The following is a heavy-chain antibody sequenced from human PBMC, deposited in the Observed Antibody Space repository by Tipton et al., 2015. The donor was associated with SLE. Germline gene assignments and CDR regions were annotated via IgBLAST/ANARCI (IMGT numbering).Heavy chain of an antibody. J-gene: IGHJ6*02. V-gene: IGHV3-66*02. CDR2: IYSGGST. CDR3: ARASGVPGYGMDV. CDR1: GFTVSSNY. D-gene: IGHD3-10*01. Sequence: GSLRLSCAASGFTVSSNYMSWVRQAPGKGLEWVSVIYSGGSTYYADSVKGRFTIPRDNSKNTLYLQMNSLRAEDTAVYYCARASGVPGYGMDVWGQGTTVTVSS.